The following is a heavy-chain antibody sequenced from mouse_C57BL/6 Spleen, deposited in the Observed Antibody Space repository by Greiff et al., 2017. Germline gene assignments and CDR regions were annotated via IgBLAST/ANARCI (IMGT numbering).Heavy chain of an antibody. Sequence: VQLQQPGAELVKPGASVKLSCKASGYTFTSYWMQWVKQRPGQGLEWIGEIDPSDSYTNYNQKFKGKATLTVDTSSSPAYMQLSSLTSEDSAVYYCARSLTTVVAIPPYFDYWGQGTTLTVSS. V-gene: IGHV1-50*01. D-gene: IGHD1-1*01. CDR3: ARSLTTVVAIPPYFDY. CDR2: IDPSDSYT. CDR1: GYTFTSYW. J-gene: IGHJ2*01.